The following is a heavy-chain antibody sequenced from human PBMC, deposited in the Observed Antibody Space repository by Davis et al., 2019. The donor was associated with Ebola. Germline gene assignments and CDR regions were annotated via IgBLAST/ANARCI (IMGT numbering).Heavy chain of an antibody. V-gene: IGHV5-51*01. Sequence: GESLKISCKGSGYSFTSYWIGWVRQMPGKGLEWMGIIYPGDSDTRYSPSFQGQVTISADRSIKTAFLQWKSLRASDTAIYYCARQESLYGWSDYWGQGTLVTVSS. CDR2: IYPGDSDT. J-gene: IGHJ4*02. CDR1: GYSFTSYW. CDR3: ARQESLYGWSDY. D-gene: IGHD2-8*01.